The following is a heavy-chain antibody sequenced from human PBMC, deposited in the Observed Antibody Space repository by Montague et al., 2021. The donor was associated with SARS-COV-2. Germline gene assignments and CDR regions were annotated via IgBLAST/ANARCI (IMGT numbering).Heavy chain of an antibody. CDR1: GGSISSGSYY. J-gene: IGHJ4*02. CDR2: IYYSAIT. CDR3: ARHGGNKGPYFDY. D-gene: IGHD4-23*01. V-gene: IGHV4-30-4*08. Sequence: TLSLTCTVSGGSISSGSYYWSWIRQRPGKGLDWIGYIYYSAITYFKPSLKSRATISLATSKNQLSLKMMSVTAADTAVYFCARHGGNKGPYFDYWGRGTLVTVSS.